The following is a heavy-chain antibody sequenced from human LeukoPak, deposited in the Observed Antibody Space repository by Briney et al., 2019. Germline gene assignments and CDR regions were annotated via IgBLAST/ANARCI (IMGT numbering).Heavy chain of an antibody. CDR3: ARYPTYYDFWSGYSHYYYYMDV. J-gene: IGHJ6*03. V-gene: IGHV4-39*01. CDR1: GVSISNTVYY. D-gene: IGHD3-3*01. CDR2: SFDGGNS. Sequence: SETLSLTCTVSGVSISNTVYYWGWIRQAPGKGLEWIGTSFDGGNSYYNPSLKSRVTMSVDGSRNQFSLTLASVAAADTAVYYCARYPTYYDFWSGYSHYYYYMDVWGKGTTVTVSS.